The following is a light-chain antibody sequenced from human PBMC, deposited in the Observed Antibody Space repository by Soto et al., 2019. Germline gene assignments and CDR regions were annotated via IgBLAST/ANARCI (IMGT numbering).Light chain of an antibody. V-gene: IGKV3-20*01. J-gene: IGKJ3*01. CDR2: GAS. CDR1: QSVSSGF. CDR3: QQYGSSPFT. Sequence: PVERATLSCRASQSVSSGFLAWYQQKPGQTHRLLIYGASTRATGIPDRFSGSGSGTDYTLTISRLEPEDFAVYYCQQYGSSPFTFGPGTKVDIK.